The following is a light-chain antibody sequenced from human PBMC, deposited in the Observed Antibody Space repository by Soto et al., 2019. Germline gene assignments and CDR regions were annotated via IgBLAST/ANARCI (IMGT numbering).Light chain of an antibody. J-gene: IGLJ1*01. CDR1: FSDVGGYDY. Sequence: QSVLTQPASVSGSSGQSIAISCTGTFSDVGGYDYVSWYQQHPDKAPKLMIYEVTKRPSGVSNRFSGSKSGNTASLTISGLQPEDEADYYCSSHTSGSTRVFGSGTKVTVL. CDR3: SSHTSGSTRV. V-gene: IGLV2-14*01. CDR2: EVT.